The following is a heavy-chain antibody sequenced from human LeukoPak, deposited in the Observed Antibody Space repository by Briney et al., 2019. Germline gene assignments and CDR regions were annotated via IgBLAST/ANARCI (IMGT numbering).Heavy chain of an antibody. J-gene: IGHJ4*02. Sequence: GGSLRLSCAASGFTFSSYWMHWVRQTPGKGLIYISRINNDGSSANYADSVKGRFTISRDNSKSTLFLHMNSLRAEDTAVYYCAKDRGSWFALFDSWGQGTLVTVSS. V-gene: IGHV3-74*01. CDR1: GFTFSSYW. D-gene: IGHD6-13*01. CDR3: AKDRGSWFALFDS. CDR2: INNDGSSA.